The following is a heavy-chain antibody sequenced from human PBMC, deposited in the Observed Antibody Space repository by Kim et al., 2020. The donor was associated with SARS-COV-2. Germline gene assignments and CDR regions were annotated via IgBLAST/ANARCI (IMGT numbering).Heavy chain of an antibody. V-gene: IGHV4-59*01. D-gene: IGHD3-10*01. Sequence: SETLSLTCTVSGGSISSYYWSWIRQPPGKGLEWIGYIYYSGSTNYNPSLKSRVTISVDTSKNQFSLKLSSVTAADTAVYYCAREVRGVAHGMVIPGSGNWFDPWGQGTLVTVSS. CDR2: IYYSGST. CDR3: AREVRGVAHGMVIPGSGNWFDP. CDR1: GGSISSYY. J-gene: IGHJ5*02.